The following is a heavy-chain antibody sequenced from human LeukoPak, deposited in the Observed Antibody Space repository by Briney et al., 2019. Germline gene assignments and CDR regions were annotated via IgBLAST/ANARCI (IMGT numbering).Heavy chain of an antibody. CDR1: GFTFSNYS. D-gene: IGHD3-16*01. V-gene: IGHV4-59*01. CDR3: ARGGPFPYYYGMDV. Sequence: GSLRLSCAASGFTFSNYSMSWVRQAPGKGLEWIGNIYYSGNTNYIPSLKSRVTISVDTSKNHFSLKLTSVTAADTALYYCARGGPFPYYYGMDVWGQGTTVTVSS. CDR2: IYYSGNT. J-gene: IGHJ6*02.